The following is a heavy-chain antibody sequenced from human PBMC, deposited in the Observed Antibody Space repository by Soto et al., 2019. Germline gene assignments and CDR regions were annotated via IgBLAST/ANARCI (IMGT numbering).Heavy chain of an antibody. Sequence: GASVKVSCKASGGTFSSYAISWVRQAPGQGLEWMGGIIPIFGTANYAQKFQGRVTITADESTSTAYMELSSLRSEDTAVYYCAREGEDIVVVPAATNLLYYYYGIDVWGQGTTVTVSS. D-gene: IGHD2-2*01. CDR3: AREGEDIVVVPAATNLLYYYYGIDV. CDR1: GGTFSSYA. V-gene: IGHV1-69*13. CDR2: IIPIFGTA. J-gene: IGHJ6*02.